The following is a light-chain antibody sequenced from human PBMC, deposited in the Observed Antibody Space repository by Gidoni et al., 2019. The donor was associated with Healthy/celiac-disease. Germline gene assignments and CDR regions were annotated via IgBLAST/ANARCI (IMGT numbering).Light chain of an antibody. CDR2: GAS. V-gene: IGKV3-20*01. J-gene: IGKJ2*01. CDR1: QSVSSSY. CDR3: QQYGSQGT. Sequence: EIVLTQSPGTLSLSPGERATLSCRASQSVSSSYLAWYQQKPGQAPRLLIYGASGRAAGIPDRFSGSGSGTDFTLTISRLEPEDFAVYYCQQYGSQGTFGQGTKLEIK.